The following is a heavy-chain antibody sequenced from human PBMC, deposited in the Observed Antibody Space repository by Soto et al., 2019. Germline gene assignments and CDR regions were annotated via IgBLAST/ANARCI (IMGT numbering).Heavy chain of an antibody. CDR1: GYTFTSYG. J-gene: IGHJ6*02. CDR2: ISGYNGNT. V-gene: IGHV1-18*04. Sequence: QVQLVQSGAEVKKPGASVKVSCKASGYTFTSYGVSWVRQAPGQGLEWMGWISGYNGNTNYAQKLQGRVTMTTDTSTCTAYMERRSLRSDDTAVYYCARAGKYYYGSGSPYYYGMDVWGQGITVTVSS. CDR3: ARAGKYYYGSGSPYYYGMDV. D-gene: IGHD3-10*01.